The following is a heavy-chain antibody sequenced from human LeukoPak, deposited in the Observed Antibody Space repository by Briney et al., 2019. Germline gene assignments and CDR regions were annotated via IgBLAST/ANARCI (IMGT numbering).Heavy chain of an antibody. D-gene: IGHD3-3*01. Sequence: VASVKVSCKASGGTFSSYAISWVRQAPGQGLEWMGGIIPIFGTANYAQKFQGRVTITADKSTSTAYMELSSLRFEDTAVYYCAGALFGTAYYWGQGTLVTVSS. CDR3: AGALFGTAYY. J-gene: IGHJ4*02. V-gene: IGHV1-69*06. CDR2: IIPIFGTA. CDR1: GGTFSSYA.